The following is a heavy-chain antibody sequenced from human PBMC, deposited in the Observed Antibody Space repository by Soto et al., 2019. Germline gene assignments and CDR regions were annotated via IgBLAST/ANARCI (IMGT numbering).Heavy chain of an antibody. Sequence: ASVKVSCKASGNTFTRNAMHWVRQAPGQRIEWMGRINGGNGDTRFSQKLQDRVTITRDTSASTAYMELSSLRSEDTAVYYCTKTCDSSGYYGAWAFDLWGQGTMVTVS. CDR2: INGGNGDT. V-gene: IGHV1-3*01. D-gene: IGHD3-22*01. CDR3: TKTCDSSGYYGAWAFDL. J-gene: IGHJ3*01. CDR1: GNTFTRNA.